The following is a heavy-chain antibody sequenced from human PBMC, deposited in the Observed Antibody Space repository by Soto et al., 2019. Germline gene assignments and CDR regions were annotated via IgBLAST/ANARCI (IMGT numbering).Heavy chain of an antibody. D-gene: IGHD6-6*01. V-gene: IGHV4-59*01. J-gene: IGHJ5*02. Sequence: PSETLSLTCTVSGSSISSYYWSWIRQPPGKGLEWIGYIYYSGSTNYNPSLKSRVTISVDTSKNQFSLKLSSVTAADTAVYYCARGGGRKIAALYWFDPWGQGTLVTVSS. CDR2: IYYSGST. CDR1: GSSISSYY. CDR3: ARGGGRKIAALYWFDP.